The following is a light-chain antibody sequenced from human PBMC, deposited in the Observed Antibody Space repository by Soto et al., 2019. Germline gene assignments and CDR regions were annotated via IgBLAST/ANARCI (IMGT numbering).Light chain of an antibody. CDR1: QTISSW. CDR2: AAS. V-gene: IGKV1-6*01. Sequence: IQMTQSPSTLSGSVGDRVTITCRASQTISSWLAWYQQKPGKAPKLLIYAASSLQSGVPSRFRGSGSGTNFSLTISSLQPEDFATYYCLQDFNYPWTFGQGTKVDI. J-gene: IGKJ1*01. CDR3: LQDFNYPWT.